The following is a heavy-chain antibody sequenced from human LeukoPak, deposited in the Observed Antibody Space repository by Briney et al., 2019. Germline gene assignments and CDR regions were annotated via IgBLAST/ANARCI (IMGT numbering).Heavy chain of an antibody. D-gene: IGHD2-15*01. CDR1: GGSISSGGYY. Sequence: SETLSLTCTVSGGSISSGGYYWSWIRQHPGKGLEWIGYIYYSGSTYYNPSLKSRVTISVDTSKNQFSLKLSSVTAADTAVYYCAREVATALDYWSQGTLVTVPS. CDR3: AREVATALDY. CDR2: IYYSGST. J-gene: IGHJ4*02. V-gene: IGHV4-31*03.